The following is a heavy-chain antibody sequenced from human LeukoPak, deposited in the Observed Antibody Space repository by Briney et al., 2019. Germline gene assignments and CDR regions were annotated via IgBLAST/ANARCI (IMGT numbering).Heavy chain of an antibody. D-gene: IGHD3-10*01. J-gene: IGHJ4*02. CDR3: AKDHGSGSYYMGY. CDR2: IRYDGSNK. CDR1: GFSFSDYA. Sequence: GGSLRLSCAASGFSFSDYAIYWVRQTPGKGLEWVAFIRYDGSNKYYADSVKGRFTISRDNSKNTLYLQMNSLRAEDTAVYYCAKDHGSGSYYMGYWGQGTLVTVSS. V-gene: IGHV3-30*02.